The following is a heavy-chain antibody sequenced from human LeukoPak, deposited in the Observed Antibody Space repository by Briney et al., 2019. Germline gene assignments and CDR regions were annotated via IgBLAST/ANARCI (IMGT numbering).Heavy chain of an antibody. Sequence: TSETLSLTCAVSGGSISSSNWWSWVRQPPGKGLEWIGEIYHSGSTNYNPSLKSRVTISVDKSKNQFSLKLSSVTAADTAVYYCARDSIAAAVLVFDYWGQGTLVTVSS. CDR1: GGSISSSNW. CDR3: ARDSIAAAVLVFDY. J-gene: IGHJ4*02. V-gene: IGHV4-4*02. CDR2: IYHSGST. D-gene: IGHD6-13*01.